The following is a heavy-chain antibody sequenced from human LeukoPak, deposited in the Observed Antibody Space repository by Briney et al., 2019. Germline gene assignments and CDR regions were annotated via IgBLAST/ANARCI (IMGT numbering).Heavy chain of an antibody. CDR2: MNPNSGNT. Sequence: ASVRVSCKASGYTFTSYDINWVRQATGQGLEWMGWMNPNSGNTGYAQKFQGRVTITRNTSISTAYMELSSLRSEDTAVYYCARGRYYYGSGAHASFDIWGQGTMVTVSS. J-gene: IGHJ3*02. V-gene: IGHV1-8*03. CDR3: ARGRYYYGSGAHASFDI. CDR1: GYTFTSYD. D-gene: IGHD3-10*01.